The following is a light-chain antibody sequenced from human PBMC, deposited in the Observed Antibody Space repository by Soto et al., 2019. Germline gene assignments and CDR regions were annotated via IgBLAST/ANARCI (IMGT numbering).Light chain of an antibody. CDR1: SSDVGAYDY. Sequence: SALTQPPSASGSPGQSVSISCTGTSSDVGAYDYVSWYQQHPGQAPKLLIFDVNKRPSGVPDRFSGSKSGNTASLSISGLQAEDEADYYCASYAGRNKFVFGIGTKV. J-gene: IGLJ1*01. CDR2: DVN. V-gene: IGLV2-8*01. CDR3: ASYAGRNKFV.